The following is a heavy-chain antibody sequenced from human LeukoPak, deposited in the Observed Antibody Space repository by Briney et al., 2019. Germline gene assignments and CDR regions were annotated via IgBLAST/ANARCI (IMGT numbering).Heavy chain of an antibody. D-gene: IGHD5-12*01. Sequence: SETLSLTCTVSGGSLSSYYCSWIRQPPGKGLEWIGYIYYSGSTNYNPSLKSRVTISVDTSKNQFSLKLSSVTAADTAVYYCARLVATSDYYYYGMDVWGQGTTVTVSS. CDR1: GGSLSSYY. CDR3: ARLVATSDYYYYGMDV. J-gene: IGHJ6*02. V-gene: IGHV4-59*08. CDR2: IYYSGST.